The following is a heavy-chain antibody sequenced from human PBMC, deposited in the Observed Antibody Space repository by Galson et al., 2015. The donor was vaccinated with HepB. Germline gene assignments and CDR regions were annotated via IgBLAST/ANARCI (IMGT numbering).Heavy chain of an antibody. CDR1: GGTFSSYA. D-gene: IGHD2-15*01. CDR3: AREDIVVVVAATRPLLN. Sequence: SVKVSCKASGGTFSSYAISWVRQAPGQGLEWMGGIIPIFGTANYAQKFQGRVTITADESTSTAYMELSSLRSEDTAVYYCAREDIVVVVAATRPLLNWGQGTLVTVSS. CDR2: IIPIFGTA. V-gene: IGHV1-69*13. J-gene: IGHJ4*02.